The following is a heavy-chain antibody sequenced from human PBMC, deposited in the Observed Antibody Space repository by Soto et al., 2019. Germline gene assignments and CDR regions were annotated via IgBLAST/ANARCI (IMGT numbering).Heavy chain of an antibody. CDR1: GFTFSSYA. Sequence: ESVGGVVQPGRSLRLSCAASGFTFSSYAMHWVRQAPGKGLEWVAVISYDGSNKYYADSVKGRFTISRDNSKNTLYLQMNSLRAEDTAVYYCARALPPDVGHAFDIWGQGTMVTVSS. V-gene: IGHV3-30-3*01. CDR3: ARALPPDVGHAFDI. J-gene: IGHJ3*02. D-gene: IGHD1-26*01. CDR2: ISYDGSNK.